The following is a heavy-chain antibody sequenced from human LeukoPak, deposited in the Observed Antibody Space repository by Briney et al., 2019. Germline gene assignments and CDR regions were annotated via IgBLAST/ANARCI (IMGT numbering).Heavy chain of an antibody. CDR1: GGSISSSSYY. D-gene: IGHD1-26*01. CDR2: IYYSGST. V-gene: IGHV4-39*07. Sequence: SETLSLTCTVSGGSISSSSYYWGWIRQPPGKGLEWIGSIYYSGSTYYNPSLKSRVTISVDTSKNQFSLKLSSVTAADTAVYYCAISGSKDAFDIWGQGTMVTVSS. CDR3: AISGSKDAFDI. J-gene: IGHJ3*02.